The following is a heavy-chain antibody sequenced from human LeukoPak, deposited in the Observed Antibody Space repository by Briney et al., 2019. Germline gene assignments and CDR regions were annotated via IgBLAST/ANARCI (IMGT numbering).Heavy chain of an antibody. CDR1: GFTFSNFW. CDR3: AKADPGTGAFDY. D-gene: IGHD1-1*01. J-gene: IGHJ4*02. V-gene: IGHV3-23*01. Sequence: GESLRLSCTASGFTFSNFWMGWVRQAPGKGLEWVSAISSSGDTIFYADPVKGRFTVSRDNSKNTLYLQMNSLRVEDTAVYFCAKADPGTGAFDYWGQGSLVTVSS. CDR2: ISSSGDTI.